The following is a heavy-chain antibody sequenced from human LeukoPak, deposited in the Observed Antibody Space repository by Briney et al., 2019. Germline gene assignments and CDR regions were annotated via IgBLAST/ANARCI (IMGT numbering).Heavy chain of an antibody. J-gene: IGHJ4*02. CDR1: GGSISSHY. V-gene: IGHV4-59*11. CDR2: IYYSGSI. CDR3: ARFMFGGSYFDY. D-gene: IGHD3-10*02. Sequence: SETLSLTCTVSGGSISSHYWSWIRQPPGKGLEWIGYIYYSGSINYNPSLKSRVTISVDTSKNQFSLKLSSVTAADTAVYYCARFMFGGSYFDYWGQGTLVTVSS.